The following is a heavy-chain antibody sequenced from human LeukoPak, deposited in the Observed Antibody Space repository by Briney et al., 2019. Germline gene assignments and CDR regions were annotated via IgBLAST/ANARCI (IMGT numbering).Heavy chain of an antibody. Sequence: SETLSLTCTVSGGSISSSSYYWGWIRQPPGKGLEWIGSIYYSGSTYYNPSLKSRVTISVDTSKNQFSLKLSSVTAADTAVYYCARYTSAGLYDSSGYSDYWGQGTLVTVSS. CDR3: ARYTSAGLYDSSGYSDY. V-gene: IGHV4-39*07. CDR2: IYYSGST. D-gene: IGHD3-22*01. J-gene: IGHJ4*02. CDR1: GGSISSSSYY.